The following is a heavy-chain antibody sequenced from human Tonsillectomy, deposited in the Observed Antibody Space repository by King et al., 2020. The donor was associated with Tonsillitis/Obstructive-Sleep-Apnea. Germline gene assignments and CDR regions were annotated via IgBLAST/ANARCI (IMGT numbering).Heavy chain of an antibody. CDR2: INPNSGGT. D-gene: IGHD6-19*01. J-gene: IGHJ2*01. CDR1: GYTFTGYY. CDR3: AAFQQWLEDWYFDL. V-gene: IGHV1-2*06. Sequence: VQLVESGAEVKKPGASVKVSCKASGYTFTGYYMHWVRQAPGQGLEWMGRINPNSGGTNYEQKFQGRVTMTRETSISTAYMELSRLRSDDTAVYYCAAFQQWLEDWYFDLWGRGTLVTVSS.